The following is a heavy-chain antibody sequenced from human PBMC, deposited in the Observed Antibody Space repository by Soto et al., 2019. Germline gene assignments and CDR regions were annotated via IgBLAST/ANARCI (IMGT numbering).Heavy chain of an antibody. V-gene: IGHV1-69*13. Sequence: SVKVSCKASGGTFSSYAICWVRQAPGQGLEWMGGIIPIFGTANYAQKFQGRVTITADESTSTAYMELSSLRSEDTAVYYCAREITGIVGALDAFDIWGQGTMVTVSS. J-gene: IGHJ3*02. CDR3: AREITGIVGALDAFDI. CDR2: IIPIFGTA. CDR1: GGTFSSYA. D-gene: IGHD1-26*01.